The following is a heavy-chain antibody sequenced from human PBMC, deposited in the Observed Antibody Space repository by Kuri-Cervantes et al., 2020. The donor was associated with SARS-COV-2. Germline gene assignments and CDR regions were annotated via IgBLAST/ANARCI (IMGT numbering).Heavy chain of an antibody. CDR2: MYYSGIT. CDR3: ARHKGPRELFDY. CDR1: GGSITSYY. J-gene: IGHJ4*02. D-gene: IGHD1-26*01. V-gene: IGHV4-59*08. Sequence: SETLSLTCTVSGGSITSYYWSWIRQPPGKGLEWIGSMYYSGITNYNPSLKSRVTISVDTSKNQFSLRLSSVTAADTAVYYCARHKGPRELFDYWGQGTLVTVSS.